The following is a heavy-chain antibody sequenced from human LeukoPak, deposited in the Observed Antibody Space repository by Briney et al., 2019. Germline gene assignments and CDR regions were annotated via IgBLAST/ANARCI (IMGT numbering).Heavy chain of an antibody. CDR3: ARDFGRAGWLLRNPYFDY. Sequence: SETLSLTCTVSGGSISSSSYYWSWIRQPPGKGLEWIGEINHSGSTNYNPSLKSRVTISVDTSKNQFSLKLSSVTAADTAVYYCARDFGRAGWLLRNPYFDYWGQGTLVTVSS. V-gene: IGHV4-39*07. J-gene: IGHJ4*02. CDR1: GGSISSSSYY. CDR2: INHSGST. D-gene: IGHD3-22*01.